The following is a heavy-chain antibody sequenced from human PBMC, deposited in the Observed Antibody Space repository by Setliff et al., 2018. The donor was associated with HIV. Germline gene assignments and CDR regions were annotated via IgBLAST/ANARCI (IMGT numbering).Heavy chain of an antibody. Sequence: ASETLSLTCAVYGGSFSGYYWSWIRQPPGKGLEWIGEINHSGSTNYNPSLKSRVTISVDTSKNQFSLKLSSVTAADTAVYYCARGVPPDLYYDSSHGYDAFDIWGQGTMVTVS. CDR3: ARGVPPDLYYDSSHGYDAFDI. V-gene: IGHV4-34*01. D-gene: IGHD3-22*01. CDR1: GGSFSGYY. J-gene: IGHJ3*02. CDR2: INHSGST.